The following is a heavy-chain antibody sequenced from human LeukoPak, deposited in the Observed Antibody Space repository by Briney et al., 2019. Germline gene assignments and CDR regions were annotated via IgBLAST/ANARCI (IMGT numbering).Heavy chain of an antibody. J-gene: IGHJ6*03. CDR1: GGSISSSSYY. CDR2: IYYSGST. Sequence: SETLSLTCTVSGGSISSSSYYWGWICQPPGKGLEWIGSIYYSGSTYYNPSLKSRVTISVDTSKNQFSLKLSSVTAADTAVYYCARAFPHYDFWSGPSYYYYMDVWGKGTTVTVSS. CDR3: ARAFPHYDFWSGPSYYYYMDV. D-gene: IGHD3-3*01. V-gene: IGHV4-39*07.